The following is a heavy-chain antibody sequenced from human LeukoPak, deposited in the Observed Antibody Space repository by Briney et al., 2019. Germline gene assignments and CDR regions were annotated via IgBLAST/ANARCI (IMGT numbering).Heavy chain of an antibody. D-gene: IGHD2-2*01. CDR3: ARDGVPPAYFYYMDV. Sequence: GGSLRLSCAASGFTFNSYIMNWGRQAPGKVLEWVSSNTSSSSYIYYADSVKGRFTIPRNNAKNSSYLQMNSLRAEAATDYYCARDGVPPAYFYYMDVWGKGTTVTVSS. J-gene: IGHJ6*03. CDR1: GFTFNSYI. CDR2: NTSSSSYI. V-gene: IGHV3-21*01.